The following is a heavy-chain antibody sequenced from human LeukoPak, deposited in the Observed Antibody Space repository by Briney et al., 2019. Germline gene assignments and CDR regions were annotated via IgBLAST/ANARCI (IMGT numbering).Heavy chain of an antibody. CDR2: IIPILGIA. Sequence: ASAKVSCKASGGTFSSYAISWVRQAPGQGLEWMGRIIPILGIANYAQKFQGRVTITADKSTSTAYMELSSLRSEDTAVYYCARDVRMTTVTTWFDPWGQGTLVTVSS. V-gene: IGHV1-69*04. CDR1: GGTFSSYA. D-gene: IGHD4-4*01. CDR3: ARDVRMTTVTTWFDP. J-gene: IGHJ5*02.